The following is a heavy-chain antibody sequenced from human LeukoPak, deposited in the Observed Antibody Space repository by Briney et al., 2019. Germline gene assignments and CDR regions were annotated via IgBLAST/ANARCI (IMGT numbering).Heavy chain of an antibody. CDR1: RFTFSSYW. D-gene: IGHD4-23*01. CDR2: IKQDGSEK. J-gene: IGHJ4*02. V-gene: IGHV3-7*04. Sequence: GGSLRLSCAASRFTFSSYWMSWVRQAPGKGLEWVANIKQDGSEKYYVDSVRGRFTISRDNAKNSLYLQMNSLRAEDTAVYYCARAVGNSGTDYWGQGTLVTVSS. CDR3: ARAVGNSGTDY.